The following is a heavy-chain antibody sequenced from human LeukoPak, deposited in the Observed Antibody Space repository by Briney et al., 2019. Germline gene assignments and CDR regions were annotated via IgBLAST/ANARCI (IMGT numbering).Heavy chain of an antibody. J-gene: IGHJ4*02. V-gene: IGHV1-46*01. D-gene: IGHD3-22*01. Sequence: ASVKVSCKASGYTFTSYYMHWVRQAPGQGLEWMGIINPSSGSTNYAQKFQGRVTMTRDTSTSTVYMELSSMRSEHTAVYYCARVGDSSSYHYASRDYWGQGTLVTVSS. CDR1: GYTFTSYY. CDR3: ARVGDSSSYHYASRDY. CDR2: INPSSGST.